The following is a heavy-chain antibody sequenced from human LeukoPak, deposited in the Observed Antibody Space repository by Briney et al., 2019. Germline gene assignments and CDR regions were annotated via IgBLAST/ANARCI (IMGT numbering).Heavy chain of an antibody. J-gene: IGHJ3*02. CDR2: ISYDGSNK. Sequence: LPGGSLRLSCAASGFTFSSYGMHWVRQAPGKGLEWVAVISYDGSNKYYADSVKGRFTISRDNSKNTLYLQMNSLRAEDTAVYYCAKVPKQWLVWGAFDIWGQGTMVTVSS. CDR1: GFTFSSYG. CDR3: AKVPKQWLVWGAFDI. V-gene: IGHV3-30*18. D-gene: IGHD6-19*01.